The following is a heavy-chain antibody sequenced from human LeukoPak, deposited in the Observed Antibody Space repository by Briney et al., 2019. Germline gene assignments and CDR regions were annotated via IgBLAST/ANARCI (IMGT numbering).Heavy chain of an antibody. J-gene: IGHJ4*02. D-gene: IGHD3-10*01. V-gene: IGHV4-34*01. Sequence: SETLSLTCAVYGGSFSGYYWSWIRQPPGKGLEWIGEINHSGSTTYNPSLKSRVTISVDTSKNQFSLKLSSVTAADTAVYYCARVRNYYVSGSYYGGRYFDYWGQGTPVTVSS. CDR2: INHSGST. CDR1: GGSFSGYY. CDR3: ARVRNYYVSGSYYGGRYFDY.